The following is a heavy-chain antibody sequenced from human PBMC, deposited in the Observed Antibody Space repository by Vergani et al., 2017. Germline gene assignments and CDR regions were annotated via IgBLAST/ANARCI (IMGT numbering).Heavy chain of an antibody. CDR2: IYHSGRT. Sequence: QVQLQESGPGLVTPSETLSLTCAVSGYSISSGYYWGWIRQPPGKGLEWIGSIYHSGRTYYNPSLKSRVTISVDTSKNQFSLKLSSVTAADTAVYYCARRVRGRLDDWGQGTLVTVSS. CDR3: ARRVRGRLDD. CDR1: GYSISSGYY. V-gene: IGHV4-38-2*01. D-gene: IGHD3-16*01. J-gene: IGHJ4*02.